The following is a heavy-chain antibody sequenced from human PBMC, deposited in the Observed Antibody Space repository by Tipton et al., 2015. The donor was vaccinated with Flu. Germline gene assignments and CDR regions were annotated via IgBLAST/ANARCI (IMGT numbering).Heavy chain of an antibody. Sequence: TLSLTCAVSGDSISSDSYWGWIRQSPGKGLEWIGNIFHTRSNYYNPSLKSRVTMSVDTSKNQFSLRLNSVTAADTAVYYCARPDYCNYVSEPKNWFDPWGQGILVTVSS. CDR2: IFHTRSN. V-gene: IGHV4-38-2*01. D-gene: IGHD4-11*01. CDR1: GDSISSDSY. J-gene: IGHJ5*02. CDR3: ARPDYCNYVSEPKNWFDP.